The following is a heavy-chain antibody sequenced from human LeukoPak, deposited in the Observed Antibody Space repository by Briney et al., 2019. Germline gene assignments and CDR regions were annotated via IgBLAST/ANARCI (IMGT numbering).Heavy chain of an antibody. J-gene: IGHJ4*02. Sequence: ASVKVSCKASGYTFTSYAMNWVRQAPGQGLEWMGWINTNTGNPTYAQGFTGRFVFSLDTSVSTAYLQISSLKAEDTAVYYCARVGRSRDGYKKGFDYWGQGTLVTVSS. D-gene: IGHD5-24*01. V-gene: IGHV7-4-1*02. CDR1: GYTFTSYA. CDR2: INTNTGNP. CDR3: ARVGRSRDGYKKGFDY.